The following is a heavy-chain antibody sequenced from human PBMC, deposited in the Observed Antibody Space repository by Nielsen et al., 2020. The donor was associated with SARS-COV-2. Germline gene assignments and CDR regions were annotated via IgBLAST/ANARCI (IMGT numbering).Heavy chain of an antibody. Sequence: GGSLRLSCAASGFTFSNAWMSWVRQAPGKGLEWVGRIKSKTDGGTTDYAAPVKGRFTISRDDSKNTLYLQMNSLKTEDTAVYYCTTAVGLRGYYYYMDVWGKGTTVTVSS. J-gene: IGHJ6*03. CDR3: TTAVGLRGYYYYMDV. CDR1: GFTFSNAW. V-gene: IGHV3-15*01. D-gene: IGHD3/OR15-3a*01. CDR2: IKSKTDGGTT.